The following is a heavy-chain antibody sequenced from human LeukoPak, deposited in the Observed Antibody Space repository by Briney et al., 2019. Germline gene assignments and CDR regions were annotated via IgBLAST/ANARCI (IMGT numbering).Heavy chain of an antibody. CDR3: ATLPPMTTVTPDDS. J-gene: IGHJ4*02. V-gene: IGHV1-2*02. Sequence: ASVKVSCKASGYTFTGYYMHWVRQAPGQGLEWMGWINPNSGGTNYAQKFQGRVQGRVTMTRDMSISTAYMELSSLRSDDTALYYCATLPPMTTVTPDDSWGQGTLVTVSS. D-gene: IGHD4-17*01. CDR2: INPNSGGT. CDR1: GYTFTGYY.